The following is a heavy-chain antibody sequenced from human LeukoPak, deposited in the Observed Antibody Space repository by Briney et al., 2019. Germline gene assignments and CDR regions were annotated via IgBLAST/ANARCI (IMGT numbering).Heavy chain of an antibody. CDR1: DGSIRSSGYY. CDR2: IFNSGTT. D-gene: IGHD5-18*01. Sequence: SETLSLTCTVSDGSIRSSGYYWGWIRQPPGQGLEWIGYIFNSGTTYYIPSLRSRVIISLDTSKNQFSLKMSSVTAADTAVYFCADTYGNWGQGTLVTVSS. J-gene: IGHJ4*02. CDR3: ADTYGN. V-gene: IGHV4-30-4*08.